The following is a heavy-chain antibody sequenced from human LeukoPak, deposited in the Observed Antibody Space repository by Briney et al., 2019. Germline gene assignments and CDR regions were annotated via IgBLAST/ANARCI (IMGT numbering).Heavy chain of an antibody. J-gene: IGHJ3*02. CDR2: INHSGST. D-gene: IGHD4-17*01. CDR1: GGSFSGYY. V-gene: IGHV4-34*01. CDR3: ARWTTVTRNAFDI. Sequence: PSETLSLTCAVYGGSFSGYYWSWIRQPPGKGLEWIGEINHSGSTNYNPSLKSRVTISVDTSKNQFSLKLSSVPAADTAVYYCARWTTVTRNAFDIWGQGTMVTVSS.